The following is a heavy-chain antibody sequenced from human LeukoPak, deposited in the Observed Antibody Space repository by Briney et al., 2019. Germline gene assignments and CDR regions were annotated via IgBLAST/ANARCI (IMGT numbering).Heavy chain of an antibody. CDR3: ARLSYYYDST. V-gene: IGHV4-61*02. D-gene: IGHD3-22*01. Sequence: SQTLSLTCTVSGGSISSGSYYRSWIRQPAGKGLEWIGRIHTSGSTNQNPSLKSRVTISVDTSKNQFFLKLSSVTAAETAVYYCARLSYYYDSTWGQGTLVTVSS. CDR2: IHTSGST. J-gene: IGHJ5*02. CDR1: GGSISSGSYY.